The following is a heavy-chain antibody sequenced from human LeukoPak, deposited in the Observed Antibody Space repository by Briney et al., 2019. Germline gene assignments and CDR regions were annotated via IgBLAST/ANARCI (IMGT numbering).Heavy chain of an antibody. CDR2: IYYSGST. CDR1: NGSISPYF. V-gene: IGHV4-59*08. J-gene: IGHJ4*02. Sequence: PSETLSLTCTVSNGSISPYFWSWIRQPPGKGLEWIGYIYYSGSTKNNPSLKSRVTISLDTSKKQFSLKLSSVTAADTALYYCARRQTYFDYWGQGTLVTVSS. CDR3: ARRQTYFDY. D-gene: IGHD6-25*01.